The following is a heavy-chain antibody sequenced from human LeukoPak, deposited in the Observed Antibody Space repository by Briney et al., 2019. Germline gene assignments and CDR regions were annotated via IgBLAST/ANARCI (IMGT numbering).Heavy chain of an antibody. D-gene: IGHD3-10*01. CDR2: IKQDGREK. Sequence: PGGSLRLSCAASGFTLSSYWMSWARQAPGEGREWVANIKQDGREKYYVDSVKGRFNISRENAKNSLYLQMNSLRAEDTAVYYCARDGLWFGGTHFDYWGQGTLVTVSS. J-gene: IGHJ4*02. CDR1: GFTLSSYW. CDR3: ARDGLWFGGTHFDY. V-gene: IGHV3-7*03.